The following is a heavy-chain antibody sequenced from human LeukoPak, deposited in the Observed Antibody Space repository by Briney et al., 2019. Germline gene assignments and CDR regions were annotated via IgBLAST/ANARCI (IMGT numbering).Heavy chain of an antibody. D-gene: IGHD3-10*01. CDR2: LTGSGTTT. J-gene: IGHJ5*02. Sequence: GGSLRLSCAASGFTFSNYAMSWVRQAPGKGLEWVSSLTGSGTTTYCAYSVKGRFTISRDNAKNMLYLEMDSMRAEDTVASYCAVWGVLNNRFDPWGQGTLVTVSA. CDR3: AVWGVLNNRFDP. V-gene: IGHV3-23*01. CDR1: GFTFSNYA.